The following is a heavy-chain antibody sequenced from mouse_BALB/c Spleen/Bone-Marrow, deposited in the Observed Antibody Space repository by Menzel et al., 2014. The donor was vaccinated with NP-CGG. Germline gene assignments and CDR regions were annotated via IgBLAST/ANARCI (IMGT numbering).Heavy chain of an antibody. CDR1: NYSFTEYF. CDR3: GRVDLSTMIITY. Sequence: VQLQQSGPEPVKTGASVLISCKASNYSFTEYFMNWVKQSHGKSLEWIGRINPYNGDTFYNQKFKDKATLTVDRSSSTAHIELLSLTADDSAVYYCGRVDLSTMIITYWGHGTLGTIS. V-gene: IGHV1-37*01. D-gene: IGHD2-4*01. J-gene: IGHJ3*01. CDR2: INPYNGDT.